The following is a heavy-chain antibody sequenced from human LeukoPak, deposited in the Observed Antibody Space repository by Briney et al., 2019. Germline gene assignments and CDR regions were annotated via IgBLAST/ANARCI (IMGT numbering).Heavy chain of an antibody. V-gene: IGHV4-39*07. CDR1: GGSISSSIYF. Sequence: SETLSLTCTVSGGSISSSIYFWGWIRQPPGQGLEWIGSISYTGSTYYNPSLKSRVTISVDTSKNQFSLKLSSVTAADTAIYYCGRDRRGTYYYDSSGYYSDYWGQGILVTVLS. D-gene: IGHD3-22*01. CDR3: GRDRRGTYYYDSSGYYSDY. J-gene: IGHJ4*02. CDR2: ISYTGST.